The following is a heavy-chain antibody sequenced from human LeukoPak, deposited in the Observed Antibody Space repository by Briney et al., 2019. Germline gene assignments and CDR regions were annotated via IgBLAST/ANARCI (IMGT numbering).Heavy chain of an antibody. CDR3: ARGSIAAALLQIDY. J-gene: IGHJ4*02. CDR2: IYYSGST. D-gene: IGHD6-13*01. Sequence: KPSETLSLTCTVSGGSISSSSYYWGWIRQPPGKGLEWIGSIYYSGSTYYNPSLKSRVTISVDTSKNQFSLKLSSVTAADTAVYYCARGSIAAALLQIDYWGQGTLVTVSS. CDR1: GGSISSSSYY. V-gene: IGHV4-39*01.